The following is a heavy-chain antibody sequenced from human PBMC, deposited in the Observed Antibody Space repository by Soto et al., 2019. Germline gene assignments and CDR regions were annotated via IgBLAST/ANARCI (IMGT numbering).Heavy chain of an antibody. D-gene: IGHD3-22*01. CDR3: VRATLSWGHYYFRGLDV. CDR1: GFMFGTYW. CDR2: IKHDGNEK. V-gene: IGHV3-7*01. J-gene: IGHJ6*02. Sequence: LRLSCAATGFMFGTYWMSWVRQAPGKGLEWVANIKHDGNEKYYADSVKGRFTVSRDNVKNFLHLQMSSLRGDDTGVYFCVRATLSWGHYYFRGLDVWGQGTTVTVSS.